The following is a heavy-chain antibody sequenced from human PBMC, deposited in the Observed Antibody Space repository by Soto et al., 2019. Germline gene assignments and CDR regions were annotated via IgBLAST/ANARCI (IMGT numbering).Heavy chain of an antibody. CDR2: ISSTTNYI. CDR1: GFTFTRYS. CDR3: ASESEDLDSNYDC. V-gene: IGHV3-21*06. J-gene: IGHJ4*01. Sequence: EVQLVESGGGLVKPGGSLRLSCAASGFTFTRYSMNWVRQAPGKGLEWVSSISSTTNYIYYRDSLKGRLTISRDNAKNYLYLEINNLRAEDTAVYDCASESEDLDSNYDCRAHGTLVTVS.